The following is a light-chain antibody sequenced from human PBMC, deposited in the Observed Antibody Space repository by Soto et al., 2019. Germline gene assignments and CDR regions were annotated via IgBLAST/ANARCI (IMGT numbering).Light chain of an antibody. V-gene: IGLV7-46*01. CDR1: TGAVTSGHY. Sequence: QAVVTQEPSLTVSPGGTVTLTCGSSTGAVTSGHYPYWFQQKPGQAPRTLIYDTSNKHSWTPARFSDSLLGGKAALTLSGAQPEDEAEYYCLLSYSGASRVFGGGTKLPS. CDR3: LLSYSGASRV. J-gene: IGLJ2*01. CDR2: DTS.